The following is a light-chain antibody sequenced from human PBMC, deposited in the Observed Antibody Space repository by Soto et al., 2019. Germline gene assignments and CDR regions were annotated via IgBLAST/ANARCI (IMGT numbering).Light chain of an antibody. Sequence: QSALTQPASVSGSPGQSITISGAGSGGDVGNYDLPSWYQQIPGKAPKLIIFEVNRRPSGVSDRFSGSKSGNTASLTISGLQAEDEADFFCCSYAGNGAWVFGGGTKLTVL. CDR3: CSYAGNGAWV. CDR2: EVN. J-gene: IGLJ3*02. CDR1: GGDVGNYDL. V-gene: IGLV2-23*02.